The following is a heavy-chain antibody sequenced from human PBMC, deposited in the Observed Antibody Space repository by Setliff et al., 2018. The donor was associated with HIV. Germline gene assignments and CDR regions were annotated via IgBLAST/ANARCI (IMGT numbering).Heavy chain of an antibody. CDR1: DGSISTGSYY. Sequence: SETLSLTCTIADGSISTGSYYWSWIRQPPGKRLEWIGYIYYSGSTNCNPSLKSRVTISVDTAKNQFSLKLSSVTAADTAVYYCARLRGSYDFSNWFDPWGQGTQVTVSS. CDR3: ARLRGSYDFSNWFDP. CDR2: IYYSGST. D-gene: IGHD3-3*01. J-gene: IGHJ5*02. V-gene: IGHV4-61*01.